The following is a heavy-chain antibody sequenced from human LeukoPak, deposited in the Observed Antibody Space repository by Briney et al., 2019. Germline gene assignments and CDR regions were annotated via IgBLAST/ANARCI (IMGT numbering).Heavy chain of an antibody. J-gene: IGHJ3*02. V-gene: IGHV4-59*01. Sequence: SETLCLTCTVSGGSISSYYWSWIRQPPGKGLEWIAYIYYSGSTNYNPSLKSRVTMSVDTSKNQFSLKLSSVTAADTAVYYCARVPGIVVVPAAISVGAFDIWGQGTMVTVSS. CDR3: ARVPGIVVVPAAISVGAFDI. D-gene: IGHD2-2*01. CDR1: GGSISSYY. CDR2: IYYSGST.